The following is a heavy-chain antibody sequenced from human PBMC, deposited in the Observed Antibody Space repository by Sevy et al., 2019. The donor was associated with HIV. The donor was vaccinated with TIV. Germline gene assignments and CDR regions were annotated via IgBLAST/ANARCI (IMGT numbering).Heavy chain of an antibody. J-gene: IGHJ4*02. V-gene: IGHV3-20*04. Sequence: GGSLRLSCAASGLNFDDYGMSWVRQAPGKGLEWVSAINWNGVGTSYADSVKGRFTISRDNAKNSLYVQMNSLRAEDTALYYCARERSCGGDCYYFDYWGQGTWSPSPQ. CDR3: ARERSCGGDCYYFDY. CDR1: GLNFDDYG. CDR2: INWNGVGT. D-gene: IGHD2-21*02.